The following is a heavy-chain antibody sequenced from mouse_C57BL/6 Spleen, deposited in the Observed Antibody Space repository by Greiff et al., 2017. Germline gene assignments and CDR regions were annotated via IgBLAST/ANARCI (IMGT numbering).Heavy chain of an antibody. CDR3: ARPTVVADFDY. V-gene: IGHV1-64*01. CDR1: GYTFTSYW. J-gene: IGHJ2*01. Sequence: VKLQQPGAELVKPGASVKLSCKASGYTFTSYWMHWVKQRPGQGLEWIGMIHPNSGSTNYNEKFKSKATLTVDKSSSTAYMQLSSLTSEDSAVYYCARPTVVADFDYWGQCATLTVSS. CDR2: IHPNSGST. D-gene: IGHD1-1*01.